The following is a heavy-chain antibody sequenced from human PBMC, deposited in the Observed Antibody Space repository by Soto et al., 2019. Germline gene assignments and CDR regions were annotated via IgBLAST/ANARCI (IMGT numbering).Heavy chain of an antibody. CDR3: ARSSGSYFAAFYDT. V-gene: IGHV3-33*01. D-gene: IGHD1-26*01. CDR1: AFSFSTSG. CDR2: IWDDGGNK. J-gene: IGHJ5*02. Sequence: QAQLQESGGGVVQPGTSLRLSCAASAFSFSTSGMHWVRQAPGKGLEWVAAIWDDGGNKYYADSVRGRFPISRDNSNNMLFLQMNSLRAEDTALYYCARSSGSYFAAFYDTWGQGTLVSVSS.